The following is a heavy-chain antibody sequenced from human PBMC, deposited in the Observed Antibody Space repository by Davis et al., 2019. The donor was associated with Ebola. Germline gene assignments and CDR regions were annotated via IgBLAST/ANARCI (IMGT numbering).Heavy chain of an antibody. Sequence: SETLSLTCAVYGESFSAFYWSWIRQPPGKGLEWIGEINHSGSTNYNPSLKSRVTISVDTSKNQFSLKLSSVTAADTAVYYCAIFGVVIDYWGQGTLVTVSS. D-gene: IGHD3-3*02. V-gene: IGHV4-34*01. J-gene: IGHJ4*02. CDR3: AIFGVVIDY. CDR2: INHSGST. CDR1: GESFSAFY.